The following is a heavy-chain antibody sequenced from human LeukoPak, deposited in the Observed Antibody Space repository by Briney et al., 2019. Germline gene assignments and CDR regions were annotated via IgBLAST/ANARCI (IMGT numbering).Heavy chain of an antibody. CDR2: ISGSGGNT. CDR3: AKDQGFYYDSSGYLGFDY. CDR1: GFTFSTYT. Sequence: HPGGSLRLSCAASGFTFSTYTMSWVRQTPGKGIEWDSAISGSGGNTYYADSVKDRFTISRDNSKNTLYLQMNSLRAEDTALYYCAKDQGFYYDSSGYLGFDYWGQGALVTVFS. D-gene: IGHD3-22*01. V-gene: IGHV3-23*01. J-gene: IGHJ4*02.